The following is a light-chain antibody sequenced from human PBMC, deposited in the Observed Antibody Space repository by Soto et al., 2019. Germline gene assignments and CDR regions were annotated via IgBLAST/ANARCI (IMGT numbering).Light chain of an antibody. V-gene: IGKV1-5*01. CDR3: QHMRT. CDR1: QSISRW. CDR2: DAS. J-gene: IGKJ1*01. Sequence: DIHTTESPSTQSASVGDRVNITCRASQSISRWLAWYQQKPGKAPKFLIYDASTLESGVPSRFSGSGFGTEFSLTISSLQPDDFGSYYCQHMRTFGQGTKV.